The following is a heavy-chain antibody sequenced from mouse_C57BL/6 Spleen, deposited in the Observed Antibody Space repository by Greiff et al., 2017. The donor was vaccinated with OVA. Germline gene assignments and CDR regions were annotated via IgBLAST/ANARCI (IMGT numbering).Heavy chain of an antibody. CDR2: IYPGDGDT. J-gene: IGHJ3*01. D-gene: IGHD3-2*02. CDR3: AREGDSSGYKVSFSY. CDR1: GYAFSSYW. Sequence: QVQLQQSGAELVKPGASVKISCKASGYAFSSYWMNWVKQRPGKGLEWIGQIYPGDGDTNYNGKFKGKATLTADKSSSTAYMQLSSLTSEDSAVYFCAREGDSSGYKVSFSYWGQGTLVTVSA. V-gene: IGHV1-80*01.